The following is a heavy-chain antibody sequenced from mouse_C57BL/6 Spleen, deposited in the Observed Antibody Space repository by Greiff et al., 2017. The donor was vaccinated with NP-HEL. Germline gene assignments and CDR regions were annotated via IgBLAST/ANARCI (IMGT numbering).Heavy chain of an antibody. V-gene: IGHV1-53*01. J-gene: IGHJ2*01. CDR2: INPSNGGT. Sequence: QVQLQQPGTELVKPGASVKLSCKASGYTFTSYWMHWVKQRPGQGLEWIGNINPSNGGTNYNEKFKSKATLTVDKSSSTAYMPLLRLTSEDSAVYYSVREREEQIRLPYYTYNWGQDTTLTDSS. D-gene: IGHD5-5*01. CDR3: VREREEQIRLPYYTYN. CDR1: GYTFTSYW.